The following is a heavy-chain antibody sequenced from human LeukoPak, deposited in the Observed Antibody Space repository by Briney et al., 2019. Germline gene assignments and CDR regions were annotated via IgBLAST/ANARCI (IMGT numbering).Heavy chain of an antibody. CDR2: ISSSGSTI. J-gene: IGHJ4*02. Sequence: LSLTCTVSGGSISSYYMSWIRQAPGKGLEWVSYISSSGSTIYYADSVKGRFTISRDNAKNSLYLQMNSLRAEDTAVYYCLSPSQGGQGTLVTVSS. CDR1: GGSISSYY. V-gene: IGHV3-11*04. CDR3: LSPSQ.